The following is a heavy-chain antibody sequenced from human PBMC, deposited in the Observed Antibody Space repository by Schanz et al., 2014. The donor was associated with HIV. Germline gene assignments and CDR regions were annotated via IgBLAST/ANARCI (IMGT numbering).Heavy chain of an antibody. V-gene: IGHV3-21*04. Sequence: VQLAESGGGLVKPGGSLRLSCAGSGFTFSDYSMTWVRQAPGKGLEWVAFISATGAYIYYADSVKGRFTISRDNAQKSLFLQMNSLRDEDTAIYFCARDSVDAVVTSTDYYNGIDVWGQGTTVTVSS. CDR2: ISATGAYI. D-gene: IGHD2-21*02. CDR3: ARDSVDAVVTSTDYYNGIDV. CDR1: GFTFSDYS. J-gene: IGHJ6*02.